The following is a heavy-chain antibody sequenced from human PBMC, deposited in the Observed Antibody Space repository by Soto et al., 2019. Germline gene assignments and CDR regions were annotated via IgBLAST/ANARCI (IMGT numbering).Heavy chain of an antibody. J-gene: IGHJ4*02. Sequence: GGALRLSCTVSGFTVDDDAMSWVRQAPGKGLEWVGFISSQAFGGTTEYAASVEGRFTISTDESKTIAYLQMNSLKAADTAVYFCATVYFYDSSADYYFDYWGQGTLVTVSS. CDR1: GFTVDDDA. CDR2: ISSQAFGGTT. CDR3: ATVYFYDSSADYYFDY. D-gene: IGHD3-22*01. V-gene: IGHV3-49*04.